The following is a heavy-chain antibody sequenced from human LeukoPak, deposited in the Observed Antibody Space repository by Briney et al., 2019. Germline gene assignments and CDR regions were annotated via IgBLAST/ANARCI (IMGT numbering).Heavy chain of an antibody. V-gene: IGHV4-59*03. Sequence: TSETLSLTCTVSGGPISNFYCSWIRQSPGKGLEWIGYISNSGDSKYSPSLKGRVTMSVDTSKKQFSLKLSSVTAADTAVYYCAKSGGGDLRTGYYTGWFDPWGQGTLVTV. CDR2: ISNSGDS. CDR1: GGPISNFY. J-gene: IGHJ5*02. D-gene: IGHD3/OR15-3a*01. CDR3: AKSGGGDLRTGYYTGWFDP.